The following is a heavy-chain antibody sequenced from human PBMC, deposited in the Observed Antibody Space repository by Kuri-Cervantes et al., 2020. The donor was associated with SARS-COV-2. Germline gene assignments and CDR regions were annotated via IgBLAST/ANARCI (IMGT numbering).Heavy chain of an antibody. V-gene: IGHV4-61*02. J-gene: IGHJ4*02. CDR3: ARGGYYYDSSGYSHLDY. D-gene: IGHD3-22*01. CDR1: GGSISSGSCY. Sequence: SETLSLTCTVSGGSISSGSCYWSWIRQPAGKGLEWIGRIYTSGSTNYNPSLKSRVTISVDTSKNQFSLKLSSVTAADTAVYYCARGGYYYDSSGYSHLDYWGQGTLVTVSS. CDR2: IYTSGST.